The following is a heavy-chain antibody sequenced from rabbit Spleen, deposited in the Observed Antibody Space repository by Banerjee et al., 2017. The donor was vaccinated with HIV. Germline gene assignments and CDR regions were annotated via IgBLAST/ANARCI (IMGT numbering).Heavy chain of an antibody. J-gene: IGHJ6*01. Sequence: QSLEESGRGLVQPEGSLALTCKASGFSFSSSDYICWVRQAPGKGLEWISCIAGSSSGFTYSATWAKGRFTISKTSSTTVTLQMTSLTVADTATYFCARDTGSSFSSYGMDLWGQGTLVTVS. D-gene: IGHD8-1*01. V-gene: IGHV1S40*01. CDR1: GFSFSSSDY. CDR3: ARDTGSSFSSYGMDL. CDR2: IAGSSSGFT.